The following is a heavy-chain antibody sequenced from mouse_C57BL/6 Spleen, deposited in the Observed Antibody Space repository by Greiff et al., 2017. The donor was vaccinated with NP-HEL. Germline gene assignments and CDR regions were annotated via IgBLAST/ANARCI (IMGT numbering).Heavy chain of an antibody. CDR1: GFTFSDYY. V-gene: IGHV5-12*01. CDR2: ISNGGGST. CDR3: ARQDYGSYFDY. Sequence: EVQGVESGGGLVQPGGSLKLSCAASGFTFSDYYMYWVRQTPEKRLEWVAYISNGGGSTYYPDTVKGRFTISRDNAKNTLYLQMSRLKSEDTAMYYCARQDYGSYFDYWGQGTTLTVSS. J-gene: IGHJ2*01. D-gene: IGHD1-1*01.